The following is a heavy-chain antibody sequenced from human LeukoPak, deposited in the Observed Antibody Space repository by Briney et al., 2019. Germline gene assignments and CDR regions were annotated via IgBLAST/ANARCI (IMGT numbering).Heavy chain of an antibody. CDR1: GFTFSSYW. D-gene: IGHD6-13*01. Sequence: PGGSLRLSCAASGFTFSSYWMSWVRQAPGKGLEWVANIKQDGSEKYYVDSVKGRFTISRDNAKNSLYLQMNSLRAEDTAVYYCASPRAAGSFRADFQHWGQGTLVTVSS. CDR3: ASPRAAGSFRADFQH. J-gene: IGHJ1*01. V-gene: IGHV3-7*01. CDR2: IKQDGSEK.